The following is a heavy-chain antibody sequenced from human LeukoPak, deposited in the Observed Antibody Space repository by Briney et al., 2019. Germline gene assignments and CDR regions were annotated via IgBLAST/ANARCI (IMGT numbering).Heavy chain of an antibody. CDR1: EFTFSNYA. D-gene: IGHD2-2*01. CDR2: ISGSGGST. CDR3: ASYCTGTICYSFDY. Sequence: GGSLRLSCAASEFTFSNYAMSRVRQAPGKGLEWVSGISGSGGSTYYADSVKDQFTISRDNSKNTLYLKMNSLRAEDTAVYYCASYCTGTICYSFDYWGQGTLVTVSS. V-gene: IGHV3-23*01. J-gene: IGHJ4*02.